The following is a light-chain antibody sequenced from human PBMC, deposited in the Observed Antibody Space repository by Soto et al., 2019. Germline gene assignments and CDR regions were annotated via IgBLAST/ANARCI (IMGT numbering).Light chain of an antibody. J-gene: IGKJ1*01. Sequence: FQMPQSPSPRSGSVGDRVSITCRASQTISSWLAWYQQKPGKAPKLLIYKASTLKSGVPSRFSGSGSGTECTLTISSLQPDDVATYYCQHYNSYPEAFGQGTKVDIK. CDR1: QTISSW. CDR2: KAS. CDR3: QHYNSYPEA. V-gene: IGKV1-5*03.